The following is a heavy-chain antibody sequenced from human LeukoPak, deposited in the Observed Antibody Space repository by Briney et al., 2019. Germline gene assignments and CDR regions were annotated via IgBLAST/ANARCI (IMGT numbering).Heavy chain of an antibody. D-gene: IGHD6-19*01. Sequence: ASVKVSCKASGGTFSSYAISWVRQAPGQGLEWMGGIIPIFVTANYAQKFQGRVTITTDESRSTAYMELSSLRSEDTAVYYCATEQWLARGYFDYWGQGTLVTVSS. J-gene: IGHJ4*02. CDR1: GGTFSSYA. V-gene: IGHV1-69*05. CDR2: IIPIFVTA. CDR3: ATEQWLARGYFDY.